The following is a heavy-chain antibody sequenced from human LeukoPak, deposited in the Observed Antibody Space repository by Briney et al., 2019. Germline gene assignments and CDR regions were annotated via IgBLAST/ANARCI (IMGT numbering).Heavy chain of an antibody. CDR1: GYTYTSNG. J-gene: IGHJ5*02. CDR3: ARDYDFWSGYGNWFDP. D-gene: IGHD3-3*01. CDR2: ISAYNGNT. Sequence: GASVKVSCKASGYTYTSNGISWVRQATGQWLELMGGISAYNGNTNYAQKLQGRVTMTTDTSTSTAYMELRSLRSDDTAVYYCARDYDFWSGYGNWFDPWGQGTLVTVSS. V-gene: IGHV1-18*01.